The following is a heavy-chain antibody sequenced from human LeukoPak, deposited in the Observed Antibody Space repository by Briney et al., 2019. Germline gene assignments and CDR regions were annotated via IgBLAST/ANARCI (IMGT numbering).Heavy chain of an antibody. J-gene: IGHJ4*02. CDR2: INAGNGNT. D-gene: IGHD3-10*01. CDR3: ATKTGSGSFDY. V-gene: IGHV1-3*01. CDR1: GYTFTSYA. Sequence: GASVKVSCKASGYTFTSYAMHWVRQAPGERLEWMGWINAGNGNTKYSQKFQGRVTITRDTSASTAYMELSSLRSEYTAVYYCATKTGSGSFDYWGQGTLVTVSS.